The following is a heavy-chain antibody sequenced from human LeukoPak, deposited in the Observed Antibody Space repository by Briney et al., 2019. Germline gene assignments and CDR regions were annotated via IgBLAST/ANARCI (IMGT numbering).Heavy chain of an antibody. V-gene: IGHV1-18*01. CDR2: ISAYNGNT. Sequence: ASVKVSCKASGYTFTSYGISWVRQAPGQGLEWMGWISAYNGNTNYAQKLQGRVTMTTDTSTSTAYMELRSLRSDDTAVYYCAREEDYYDSSGYYHAGAFDIWGQGTMVTVSS. J-gene: IGHJ3*02. CDR3: AREEDYYDSSGYYHAGAFDI. D-gene: IGHD3-22*01. CDR1: GYTFTSYG.